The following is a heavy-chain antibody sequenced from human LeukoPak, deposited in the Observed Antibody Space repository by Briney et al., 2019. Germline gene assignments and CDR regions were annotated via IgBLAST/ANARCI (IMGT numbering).Heavy chain of an antibody. J-gene: IGHJ5*02. CDR2: IYTSGST. D-gene: IGHD4-23*01. Sequence: SETLSLTCTVSGGSISSGSYYWSWIRQPAGKGLEWIGRIYTSGSTNYNPSLKSRVTISVDTSKNQFSLKLSSVTAADTAVYYCARDLPPVVTWAGGFDPWGQGTLVTVSS. V-gene: IGHV4-61*02. CDR1: GGSISSGSYY. CDR3: ARDLPPVVTWAGGFDP.